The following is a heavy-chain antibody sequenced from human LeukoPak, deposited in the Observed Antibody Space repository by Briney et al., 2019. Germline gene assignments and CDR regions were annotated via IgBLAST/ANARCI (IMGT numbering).Heavy chain of an antibody. CDR1: GYTFTSYA. V-gene: IGHV1-69*05. CDR3: ARGASSSAFYYYYYMDV. J-gene: IGHJ6*03. CDR2: IIPIFGTA. D-gene: IGHD6-6*01. Sequence: SVKVSCKASGYTFTSYAISWVRQAPGQGLEWMGGIIPIFGTANYAQKFQGRVTITTDESTSTAYMELSSLRSEDTAVYYCARGASSSAFYYYYYMDVWGKGTTVTVSS.